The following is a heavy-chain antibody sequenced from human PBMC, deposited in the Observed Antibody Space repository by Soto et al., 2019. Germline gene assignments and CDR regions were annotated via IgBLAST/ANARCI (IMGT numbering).Heavy chain of an antibody. V-gene: IGHV3-15*01. CDR2: IKRKTEGGPT. Sequence: EVQLVESGGGLVKPGGSLTLSCAASGFPFSQSWMTWVRQVSGKALEWVGRIKRKTEGGPTDYAAPVKDRFSIPRDDSRNTMFLQMSSLKTEDTAMYYCTTVPWYFGSGSSKSGNWFDPWGKGILVTVSS. D-gene: IGHD3-10*01. CDR1: GFPFSQSW. J-gene: IGHJ5*02. CDR3: TTVPWYFGSGSSKSGNWFDP.